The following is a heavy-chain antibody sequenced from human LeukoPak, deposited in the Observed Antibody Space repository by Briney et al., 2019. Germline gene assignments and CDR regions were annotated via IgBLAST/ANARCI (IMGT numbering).Heavy chain of an antibody. D-gene: IGHD6-13*01. Sequence: GGSLRLSCAASGFTFSSYGMHWVRQAPGKGLEWVAVISYDGSNKYYADSVKGRFTISRDNSKNTLYLQMNSLRAEDTAVYYCAKSNLSIAAAGVFDYWGQGTLVTVSS. V-gene: IGHV3-30*18. CDR1: GFTFSSYG. CDR3: AKSNLSIAAAGVFDY. J-gene: IGHJ4*02. CDR2: ISYDGSNK.